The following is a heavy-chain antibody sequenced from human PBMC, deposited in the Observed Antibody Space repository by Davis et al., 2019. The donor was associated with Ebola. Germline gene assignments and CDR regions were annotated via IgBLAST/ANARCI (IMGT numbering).Heavy chain of an antibody. V-gene: IGHV4-34*12. CDR2: IFHTGRT. J-gene: IGHJ4*02. Sequence: PSETLSLTCAVYGGSFSGYYWSWIRQSPGKGLEWIGEIFHTGRTNYNPSLKSRVSISLDTSKNQFFLRLNSVTAADTAVYFCAALLRPQIHHGTFHYWGQGALVTVSS. D-gene: IGHD1-14*01. CDR1: GGSFSGYY. CDR3: AALLRPQIHHGTFHY.